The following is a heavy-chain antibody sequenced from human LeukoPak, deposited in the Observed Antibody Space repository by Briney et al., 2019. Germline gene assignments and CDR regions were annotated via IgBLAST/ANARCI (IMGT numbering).Heavy chain of an antibody. D-gene: IGHD3-3*02. V-gene: IGHV3-53*01. CDR2: IHNDGST. Sequence: GGSLRLSCAVSGFIASSTNMTWVRQAPGKGLEWVSVIHNDGSTYHADSVKGRFTISRDNSKNTLYLQMNSLRVEDTAAYYCASLARDYWGQGTLVTVSS. CDR3: ASLARDY. CDR1: GFIASSTN. J-gene: IGHJ4*02.